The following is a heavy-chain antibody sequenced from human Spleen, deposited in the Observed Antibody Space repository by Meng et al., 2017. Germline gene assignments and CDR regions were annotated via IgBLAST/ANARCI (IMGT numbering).Heavy chain of an antibody. Sequence: SETLSLTCAVYGGSFSGYYWSWIRQRPGKGLEWIGESNHSGSTNYNPSPKSRVTITVDVSKNQFSLKLSLVTAAATAVYYCARGGSFDHDDYYYSGMDVWGQGTTVTVSS. CDR3: ARGGSFDHDDYYYSGMDV. J-gene: IGHJ6*02. V-gene: IGHV4-34*01. CDR2: SNHSGST. CDR1: GGSFSGYY. D-gene: IGHD3-10*01.